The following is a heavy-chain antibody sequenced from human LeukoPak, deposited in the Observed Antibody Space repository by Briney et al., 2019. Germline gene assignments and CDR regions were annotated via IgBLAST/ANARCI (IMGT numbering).Heavy chain of an antibody. CDR3: ARDHAKLVGATGPFDY. J-gene: IGHJ4*02. CDR1: GFTFSSYG. Sequence: TGRSLRLSCAASGFTFSSYGMHWVRQAPGKGLEWVAVIWYDGSNKYYADSVKGRFTISRDNSKNTLYQQMNSLRTEDTAVYYCARDHAKLVGATGPFDYWGQGTLVTVSS. CDR2: IWYDGSNK. V-gene: IGHV3-33*01. D-gene: IGHD1-26*01.